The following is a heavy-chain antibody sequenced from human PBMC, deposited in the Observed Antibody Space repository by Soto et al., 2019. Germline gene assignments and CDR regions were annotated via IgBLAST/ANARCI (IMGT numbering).Heavy chain of an antibody. CDR2: INHSGST. J-gene: IGHJ4*02. Sequence: SETLSLTCAVYGGSFSGYYWSWIRQPPGKGLEWIGEINHSGSTNYNPSLKSRVTISVDTSKNQLSLKLSSVTAADTAVYYCARGWSIVVVVAATPGFDYWGQGTLVTVSS. V-gene: IGHV4-34*01. D-gene: IGHD2-15*01. CDR3: ARGWSIVVVVAATPGFDY. CDR1: GGSFSGYY.